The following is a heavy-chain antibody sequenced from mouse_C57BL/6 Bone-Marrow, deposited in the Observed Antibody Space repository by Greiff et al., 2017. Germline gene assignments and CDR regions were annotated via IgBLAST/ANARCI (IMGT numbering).Heavy chain of an antibody. D-gene: IGHD1-1*01. V-gene: IGHV5-4*01. CDR1: GFTFSSYA. CDR3: AREGGSSSFDY. J-gene: IGHJ2*01. Sequence: EVKVVESGGGLVKPGGSLKLSCAASGFTFSSYAMSWVRQTPGKRLEWVATISDGGSYTYYPDNVKGRYTISRDNAKHNLYLQMSHLKSEDTAMYYCAREGGSSSFDYWGQGTTLTVSS. CDR2: ISDGGSYT.